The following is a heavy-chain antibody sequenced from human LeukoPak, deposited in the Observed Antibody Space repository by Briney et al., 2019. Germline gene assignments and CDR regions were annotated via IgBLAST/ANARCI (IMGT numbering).Heavy chain of an antibody. CDR2: VSTSGSTI. CDR3: ARTQMNYDSSGHAFDI. Sequence: GGSLRLSCAASGFTLSSYEMNWVRQAPGKGLEWVSYVSTSGSTIFYADSVKGRFTISRDNAKNSLYLQMNSLRAEDTAVYYCARTQMNYDSSGHAFDIWGQGTMVTVSS. V-gene: IGHV3-48*03. J-gene: IGHJ3*02. CDR1: GFTLSSYE. D-gene: IGHD3-22*01.